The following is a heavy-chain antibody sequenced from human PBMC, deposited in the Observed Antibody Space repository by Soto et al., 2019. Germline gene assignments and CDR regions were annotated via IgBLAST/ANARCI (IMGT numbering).Heavy chain of an antibody. CDR2: ISYGGSST. D-gene: IGHD6-13*01. J-gene: IGHJ6*02. Sequence: GGSLRLSCAASGCTFSSYAMHWVRQAPGKGLEWVAVISYGGSSTYYADSVKGRFTISRDNSKNTLYLQMNSLRAEDTAVYYCARDGSSSSWYYYYYYGMDVWGQGTTVTVSS. V-gene: IGHV3-30*14. CDR3: ARDGSSSSWYYYYYYGMDV. CDR1: GCTFSSYA.